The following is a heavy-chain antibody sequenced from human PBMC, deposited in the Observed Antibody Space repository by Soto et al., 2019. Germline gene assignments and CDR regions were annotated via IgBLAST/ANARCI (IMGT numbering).Heavy chain of an antibody. Sequence: SETLSLTCAVYGGSFSGYYWSWIRQPPGKGLEWIGEINHSGSTNYNPSLKSRVTISVDTSKNQFSLKLSSVTAADTAVYYCASVLPMGRYFDYWGQGNLVTVS. CDR1: GGSFSGYY. CDR3: ASVLPMGRYFDY. D-gene: IGHD3-10*01. V-gene: IGHV4-34*01. CDR2: INHSGST. J-gene: IGHJ4*02.